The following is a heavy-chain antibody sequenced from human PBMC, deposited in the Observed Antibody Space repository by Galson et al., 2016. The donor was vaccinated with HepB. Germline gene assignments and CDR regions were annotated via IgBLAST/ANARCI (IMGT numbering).Heavy chain of an antibody. J-gene: IGHJ4*02. CDR3: AKMEKAAFVHPRLVDY. D-gene: IGHD6-13*01. Sequence: SLRLSCAPSGFTFNNYAMTWVRQDPGKGLEWVSGISGSGGRTYYAESVRGRFTISRDNSKNTLYLHMNSLRAEDTAVYYCAKMEKAAFVHPRLVDYWGQGTLVTVAS. CDR1: GFTFNNYA. V-gene: IGHV3-23*01. CDR2: ISGSGGRT.